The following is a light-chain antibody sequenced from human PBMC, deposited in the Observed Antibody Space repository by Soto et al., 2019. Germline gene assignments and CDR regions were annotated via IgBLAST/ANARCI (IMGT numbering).Light chain of an antibody. CDR2: DAS. V-gene: IGKV1-5*01. CDR3: QQYHSSSIT. J-gene: IGKJ5*01. CDR1: QTISSW. Sequence: IESHQSRSSLSASVGARVTITCRASQTISSWLAWYQQKPGKAPTLLIYDASTLERGVPSRFSGTGSGTEFTLSIDSLQPDDFATYYCQQYHSSSITFGQGTRLEIK.